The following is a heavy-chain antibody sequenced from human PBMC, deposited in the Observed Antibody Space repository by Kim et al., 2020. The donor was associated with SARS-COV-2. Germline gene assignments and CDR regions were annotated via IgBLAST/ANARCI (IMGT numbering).Heavy chain of an antibody. V-gene: IGHV4-39*01. Sequence: LKSRVTISVDTSKNQFSLKLGSVTAADTAVYYCARQRYGGYGGRLYSFDFWGQGTLVTVSS. D-gene: IGHD5-12*01. J-gene: IGHJ4*02. CDR3: ARQRYGGYGGRLYSFDF.